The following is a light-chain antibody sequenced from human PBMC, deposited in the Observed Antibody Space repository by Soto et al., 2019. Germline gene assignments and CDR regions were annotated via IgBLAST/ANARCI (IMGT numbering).Light chain of an antibody. Sequence: QSALTQPPSASGSPGQSVTIYCTGTKSDIGVYDFFSWYQHHPGKAPRLIIYEVVQRPSGVPDRFSGSKSGNTASLTVSGLQAADEADYFCKSYAGSNTYVFGSGTKLTVL. CDR1: KSDIGVYDF. V-gene: IGLV2-8*01. J-gene: IGLJ1*01. CDR3: KSYAGSNTYV. CDR2: EVV.